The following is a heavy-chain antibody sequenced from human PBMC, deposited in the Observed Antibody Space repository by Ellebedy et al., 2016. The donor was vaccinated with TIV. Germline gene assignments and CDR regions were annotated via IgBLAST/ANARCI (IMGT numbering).Heavy chain of an antibody. V-gene: IGHV1-46*01. CDR3: ARAPYTVTSVGYYYGMDV. D-gene: IGHD4-17*01. CDR1: GYTFTSYY. CDR2: INPSGGST. J-gene: IGHJ6*02. Sequence: ASVKVSCKASGYTFTSYYMHWVRQAPGQGLEWMGIINPSGGSTSYAQKFQGRVTMTRDTSTSTVYMELSSLRSEDTAVYYCARAPYTVTSVGYYYGMDVWGQGTTVTVSS.